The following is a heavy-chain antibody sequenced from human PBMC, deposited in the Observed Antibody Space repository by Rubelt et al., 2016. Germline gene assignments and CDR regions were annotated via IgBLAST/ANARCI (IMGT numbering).Heavy chain of an antibody. D-gene: IGHD3-10*01. CDR3: ATRGVITLPNDAFDI. CDR2: IYSGGST. J-gene: IGHJ3*02. V-gene: IGHV3-53*04. CDR1: GFTFSTYS. Sequence: EVQLVESGGGLVQPGGSLRLSCAASGFTFSTYSMNWVRQAPGKGLEWVSVIYSGGSTYYADSVKGRFTISRHNSKNTLYLQMNSRRAEDTAVYYCATRGVITLPNDAFDIWGQGTMVTVSS.